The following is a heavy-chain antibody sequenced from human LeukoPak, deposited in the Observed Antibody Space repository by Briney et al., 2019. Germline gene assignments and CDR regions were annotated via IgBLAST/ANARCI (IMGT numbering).Heavy chain of an antibody. Sequence: GGSRRLAWAASGFTFGNFWMSWVRQAPGKGLQWVANINRDGSEKYYVDSVKGRFTISRDNTKNSLYLQMNSLRAEDTAVYYCARLFYNGVSQAYWGQGTLVTVSS. CDR2: INRDGSEK. CDR3: ARLFYNGVSQAY. D-gene: IGHD2-8*01. CDR1: GFTFGNFW. V-gene: IGHV3-7*01. J-gene: IGHJ4*02.